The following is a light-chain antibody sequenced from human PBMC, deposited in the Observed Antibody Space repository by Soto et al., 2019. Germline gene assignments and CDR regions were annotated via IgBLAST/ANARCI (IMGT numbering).Light chain of an antibody. CDR3: QQYGT. CDR1: QSVVGNQ. CDR2: GAS. Sequence: ENVLTQSPGTLSLSLGEPATLSCRAGQSVVGNQLAWNQQKPGQAPRLLIYGASRRDTGIPDMFSGSGAGSEFTLTISRLEPEDFAVHYCQQYGTVGQGTTLDIK. V-gene: IGKV3-20*01. J-gene: IGKJ1*01.